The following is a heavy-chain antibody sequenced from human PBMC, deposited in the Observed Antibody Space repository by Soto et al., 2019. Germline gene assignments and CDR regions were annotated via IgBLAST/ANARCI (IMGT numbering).Heavy chain of an antibody. J-gene: IGHJ6*01. D-gene: IGHD3-9*01. CDR2: IIPIFGTA. V-gene: IGHV1-69*01. CDR3: AGGFDYPYYGMDG. CDR1: GGTFSSYA. Sequence: VASVKVSCKASGGTFSSYAISWVRQAPGQGLEWMGGIIPIFGTANYAQKFQGRVTITADESTSTAYMELSSLRSEDTAVYYGAGGFDYPYYGMDGWGQGTTVTVSS.